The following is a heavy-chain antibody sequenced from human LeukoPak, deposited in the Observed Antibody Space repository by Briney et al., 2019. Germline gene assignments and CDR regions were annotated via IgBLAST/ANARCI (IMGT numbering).Heavy chain of an antibody. Sequence: NPSETLSLTCAVYGGSSSGYYWSWIRQPPGKGLEWIGYIHYSGSTNYNPSLKSRVTISVDTSKNQFSLKLSSVTAADTAVYYCARTTEGYCRSISCYGFDYYYYMDVWGKGTTVTISS. CDR1: GGSSSGYY. V-gene: IGHV4-59*01. CDR2: IHYSGST. CDR3: ARTTEGYCRSISCYGFDYYYYMDV. D-gene: IGHD2-2*01. J-gene: IGHJ6*03.